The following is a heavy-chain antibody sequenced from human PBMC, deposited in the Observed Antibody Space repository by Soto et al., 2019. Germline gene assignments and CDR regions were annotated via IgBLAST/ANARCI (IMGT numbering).Heavy chain of an antibody. D-gene: IGHD2-2*01. CDR2: IIPRSATS. Sequence: QVQLVQSGAEVKKPGSSVKVSCKASGDTFSTYTITWMRQAPGQGLEWMGGIIPRSATSNYAQKFQGRVTITAEESTSKAYMGLSSLRSADTAVHYCAREGLVLVPPTVNSDYYYYAMDVWGHGTTVTVSS. CDR1: GDTFSTYT. J-gene: IGHJ6*02. CDR3: AREGLVLVPPTVNSDYYYYAMDV. V-gene: IGHV1-69*12.